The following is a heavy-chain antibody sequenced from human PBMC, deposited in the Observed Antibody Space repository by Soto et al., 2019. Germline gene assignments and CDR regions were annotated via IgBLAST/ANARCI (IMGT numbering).Heavy chain of an antibody. J-gene: IGHJ4*02. Sequence: QLQLQESGPGLVKPSETLSLTCTVSGGSISSSSYYWGWIRQPPGKGLEWIGSIYYSGSTYYNPSLKSRVTISVDTSKNQFSLKLSSVTAADTAVYYCAIDIVVVVAATGFDYFDYGGQGTLVTVSS. CDR2: IYYSGST. CDR1: GGSISSSSYY. CDR3: AIDIVVVVAATGFDYFDY. V-gene: IGHV4-39*02. D-gene: IGHD2-15*01.